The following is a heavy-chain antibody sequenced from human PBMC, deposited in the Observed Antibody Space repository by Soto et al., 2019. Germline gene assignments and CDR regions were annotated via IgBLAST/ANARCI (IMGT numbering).Heavy chain of an antibody. CDR1: GFTFSSYG. D-gene: IGHD3-22*01. CDR3: AKDLDPTIINFHYYGMDV. Sequence: QVQLVESGGGVVQPGRSLRLSCAASGFTFSSYGMHWVRQAPGKGLEWVTVISYDGSNKYYADSVKDRFTISRDNSKNTLFLQMSSLRAEDTAVYYCAKDLDPTIINFHYYGMDVWGQGTPVTVSS. CDR2: ISYDGSNK. V-gene: IGHV3-30*18. J-gene: IGHJ6*02.